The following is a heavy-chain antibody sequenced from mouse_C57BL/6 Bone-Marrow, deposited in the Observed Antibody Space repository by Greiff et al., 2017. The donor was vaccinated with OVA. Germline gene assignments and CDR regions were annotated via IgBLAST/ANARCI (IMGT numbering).Heavy chain of an antibody. D-gene: IGHD1-1*01. CDR2: IDPENGDT. V-gene: IGHV14-4*01. CDR1: GFNIKDDY. J-gene: IGHJ3*01. CDR3: TVGSSWFAY. Sequence: EVQGVESGAELVRPGASVKLSCTASGFNIKDDYMHWVKQRPEQGLEWIGWIDPENGDTEYASKFRGKATITADTSSNTAYLQLSSLTSEDTAVYYCTVGSSWFAYWGQGTLVTVSA.